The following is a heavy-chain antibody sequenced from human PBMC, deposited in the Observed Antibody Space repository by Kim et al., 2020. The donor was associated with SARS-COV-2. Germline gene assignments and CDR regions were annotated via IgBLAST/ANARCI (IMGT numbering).Heavy chain of an antibody. J-gene: IGHJ4*02. D-gene: IGHD3-10*01. CDR2: ISGSGGST. CDR1: GFTFSSYA. V-gene: IGHV3-23*01. CDR3: AKAPYYYGSGGYYFDY. Sequence: GGSLRLSCAASGFTFSSYAMSWVRQAPGKGLEWVSAISGSGGSTYYADSVKGRFTISRDNSKNTLYLQMNSLRAEDTAVYYCAKAPYYYGSGGYYFDYWGQGTLVTVSS.